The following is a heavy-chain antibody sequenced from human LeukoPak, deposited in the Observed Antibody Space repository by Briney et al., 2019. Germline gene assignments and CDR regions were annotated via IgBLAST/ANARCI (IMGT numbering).Heavy chain of an antibody. CDR3: ARDSKESGWYTDYYYYGMDV. D-gene: IGHD6-19*01. CDR2: IYYSGST. J-gene: IGHJ6*02. V-gene: IGHV4-39*07. CDR1: GGSISSSSYY. Sequence: SETLSLTCTVSGGSISSSSYYWGWIRQPPGKGLEWIGSIYYSGSTYYNPSLKSRVTISVDTSKNQFSLKLSSVTAADTAVYYCARDSKESGWYTDYYYYGMDVWGQGTTVTVSS.